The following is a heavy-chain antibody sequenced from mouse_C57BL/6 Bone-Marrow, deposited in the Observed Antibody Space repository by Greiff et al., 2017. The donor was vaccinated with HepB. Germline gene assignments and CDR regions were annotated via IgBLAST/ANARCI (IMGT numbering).Heavy chain of an antibody. J-gene: IGHJ3*01. CDR2: IYPRSGNT. CDR3: ASGGLLLRCWFAY. Sequence: QVQLQQSGAELARPGASVKLSCKASGYTFTSYGISWVKQRTGQGLEWIGEIYPRSGNTDYNEKFKGKATLTADKSSSTAYMELRSLTSEDSAVYFGASGGLLLRCWFAYWGQGTLVTVSA. V-gene: IGHV1-81*01. CDR1: GYTFTSYG. D-gene: IGHD1-1*01.